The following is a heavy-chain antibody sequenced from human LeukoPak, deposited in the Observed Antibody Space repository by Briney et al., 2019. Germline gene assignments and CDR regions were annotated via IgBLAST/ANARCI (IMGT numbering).Heavy chain of an antibody. J-gene: IGHJ4*02. CDR2: IYTSGST. D-gene: IGHD3-22*01. CDR3: ARDSEAYYYDSSGYYYSGYYFDY. V-gene: IGHV4-4*07. Sequence: SETLSLTCTVSGGSISSYYWSWIRQPAGKGLEWIGRIYTSGSTNYNPSLKSRATMSVDTSENQFSLKLSSVTAADTAVYYCARDSEAYYYDSSGYYYSGYYFDYWGQGTLVTVSS. CDR1: GGSISSYY.